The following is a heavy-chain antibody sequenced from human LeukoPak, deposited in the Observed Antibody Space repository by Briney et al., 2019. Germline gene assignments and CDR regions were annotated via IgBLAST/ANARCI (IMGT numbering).Heavy chain of an antibody. CDR1: GFSFSTIY. Sequence: GGSLRLSCAASGFSFSTIYMSWVRQTPGQGLEWVANINVDGTAEYYVDSVKGRFTISRDNSKNTLYLQMNSLRAEDTAVYYCARVGGTTGYYYYGMDVWGQGTTVTVSS. CDR2: INVDGTAE. J-gene: IGHJ6*02. D-gene: IGHD1-7*01. V-gene: IGHV3-7*03. CDR3: ARVGGTTGYYYYGMDV.